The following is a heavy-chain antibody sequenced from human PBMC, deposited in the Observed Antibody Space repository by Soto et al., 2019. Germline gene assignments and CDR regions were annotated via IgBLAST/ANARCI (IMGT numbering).Heavy chain of an antibody. CDR1: GYTFSDFD. J-gene: IGHJ6*02. Sequence: ASVKVSCKASGYTFSDFDINWLRQASGQGPEWMGWMNAKSGDTFFPQRFQGKFNMTWDTSLSTAYMEVGSLTSDDTAIYYCARGNPFNYAGFDVCGQRTTVTVSS. V-gene: IGHV1-8*01. D-gene: IGHD3-16*01. CDR2: MNAKSGDT. CDR3: ARGNPFNYAGFDV.